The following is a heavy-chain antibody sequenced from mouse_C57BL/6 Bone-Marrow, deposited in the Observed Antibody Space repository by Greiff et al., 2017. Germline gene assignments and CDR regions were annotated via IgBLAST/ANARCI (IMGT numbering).Heavy chain of an antibody. J-gene: IGHJ2*01. D-gene: IGHD1-1*01. Sequence: VQLKESVAELVRPGASVKLSCTASGFNIKNTYMHWVKQRPEQSLEWIGSIDPENGNTKYAPKFQGKATITADTSSNTAYLQLSSLTSEDTAIYYCGGGDYYYDNFFDYWGQGTTLTVSS. CDR3: GGGDYYYDNFFDY. V-gene: IGHV14-3*01. CDR1: GFNIKNTY. CDR2: IDPENGNT.